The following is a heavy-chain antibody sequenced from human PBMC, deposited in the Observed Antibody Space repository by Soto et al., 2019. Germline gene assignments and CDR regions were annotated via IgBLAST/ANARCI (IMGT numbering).Heavy chain of an antibody. CDR3: TRYCSGGSCNSDAFDI. J-gene: IGHJ3*02. CDR1: GFTFSGSA. D-gene: IGHD2-15*01. CDR2: IRTKANNYAT. Sequence: EVQLVESGGGLVQPGGSLKLSCAASGFTFSGSAMHWVRQASGKGPEWVGRIRTKANNYATVYAASVKGRFTISRDDSKNTAYLQMNSLKTEDTAVYYCTRYCSGGSCNSDAFDIWGQGTMVTVSS. V-gene: IGHV3-73*01.